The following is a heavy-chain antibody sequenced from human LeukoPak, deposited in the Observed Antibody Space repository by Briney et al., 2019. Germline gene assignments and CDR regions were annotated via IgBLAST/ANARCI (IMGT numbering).Heavy chain of an antibody. CDR2: IYYSGST. D-gene: IGHD3-3*01. V-gene: IGHV4-59*01. Sequence: SETLSLTCTVSGGSISSYYWSWIRQPPGKGLEWIGYIYYSGSTNYNPSLKSRVPISVDTSKNQFSLKLSSVTAADTAVYYCARVRGITIFGVVITNWFDPWGQGTLVTVSS. CDR3: ARVRGITIFGVVITNWFDP. J-gene: IGHJ5*02. CDR1: GGSISSYY.